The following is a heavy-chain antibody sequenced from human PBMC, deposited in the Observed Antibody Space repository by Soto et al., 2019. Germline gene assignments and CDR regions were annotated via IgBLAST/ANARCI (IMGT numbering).Heavy chain of an antibody. CDR3: ARATLAAGYSSGWYLDY. J-gene: IGHJ4*02. Sequence: GGSLRLSCAASGFSFSHYAIHWVRQAPGKGLEWVAVISYDGSNEYYGDSVKGRFAISRDNSKNTLYLQMNSLRGEDTAVYFCARATLAAGYSSGWYLDYWGQGTLVTVPQ. CDR1: GFSFSHYA. D-gene: IGHD6-19*01. CDR2: ISYDGSNE. V-gene: IGHV3-30*09.